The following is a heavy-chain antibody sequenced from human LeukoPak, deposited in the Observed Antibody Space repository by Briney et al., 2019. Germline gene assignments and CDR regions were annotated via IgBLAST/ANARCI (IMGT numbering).Heavy chain of an antibody. J-gene: IGHJ4*02. D-gene: IGHD3-16*02. V-gene: IGHV1-18*01. CDR3: ARDVGSYRDTYYFDY. CDR1: GYTFTSYG. Sequence: ASVKVSCKASGYTFTSYGISWVRQAPGQGLEWMGWISAYKGNTNYAQKLRGRVTMTTDTSTSTAYMELRSLRSDDTAVYYCARDVGSYRDTYYFDYWGQGTLVTVSS. CDR2: ISAYKGNT.